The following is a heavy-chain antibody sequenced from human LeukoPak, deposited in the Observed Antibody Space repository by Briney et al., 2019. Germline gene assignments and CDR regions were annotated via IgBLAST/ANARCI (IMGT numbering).Heavy chain of an antibody. CDR2: IIPILGIA. CDR3: ARWVPDFWSGDNWFDP. CDR1: GGTFSSYA. Sequence: GASVKASCKASGGTFSSYAISWVRQAPGQGLEWMGRIIPILGIANYAQKFQGRVTMTRDTSTSTVYMELSSLRSEDTAVYYCARWVPDFWSGDNWFDPWGQGILVTVSS. J-gene: IGHJ5*02. V-gene: IGHV1-69*04. D-gene: IGHD3-3*01.